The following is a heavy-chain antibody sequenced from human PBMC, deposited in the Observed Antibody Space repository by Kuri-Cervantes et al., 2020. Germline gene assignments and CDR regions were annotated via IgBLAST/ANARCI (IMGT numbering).Heavy chain of an antibody. Sequence: GESLKISCAASGFTFSSYSMNWVRQAPGKGLYWVSYITSGSSAIYYADSVKGRFTISRDNDKNSLYLQMNSLRDEDTAVYYCTSGWSNPFDYWGQGTLVTVSS. CDR3: TSGWSNPFDY. V-gene: IGHV3-48*02. D-gene: IGHD6-19*01. J-gene: IGHJ4*02. CDR1: GFTFSSYS. CDR2: ITSGSSAI.